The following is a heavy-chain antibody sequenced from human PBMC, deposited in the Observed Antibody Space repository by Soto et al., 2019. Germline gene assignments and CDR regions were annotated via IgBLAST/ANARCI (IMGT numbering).Heavy chain of an antibody. V-gene: IGHV3-30*18. J-gene: IGHJ4*02. CDR3: AKEGYSYGYHFDY. Sequence: QVQLVESGGGVVQPGRSLRLSCAASGFTFSSYGMHWVRQAPGKGLEWVAVISYDGSNKYYADSVKGRFTISRDNSTNTLYLQMNSLRAEDTAVYYCAKEGYSYGYHFDYWGQGTLVTVSS. CDR2: ISYDGSNK. D-gene: IGHD5-18*01. CDR1: GFTFSSYG.